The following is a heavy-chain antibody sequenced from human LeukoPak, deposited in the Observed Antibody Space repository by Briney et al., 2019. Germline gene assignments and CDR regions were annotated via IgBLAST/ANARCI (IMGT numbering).Heavy chain of an antibody. CDR2: IIPIFGTA. CDR3: ARGDIVVVPAAMDYYYYMDV. CDR1: GGTFSSYA. Sequence: GASVKVSCKASGGTFSSYAISWVRQAPGQGLEWMGGIIPIFGTANYAQKFQGRVTITADESTSTAYMELSSLRSEDTAVYYCARGDIVVVPAAMDYYYYMDVWGKGTTVTVSS. J-gene: IGHJ6*03. D-gene: IGHD2-2*01. V-gene: IGHV1-69*01.